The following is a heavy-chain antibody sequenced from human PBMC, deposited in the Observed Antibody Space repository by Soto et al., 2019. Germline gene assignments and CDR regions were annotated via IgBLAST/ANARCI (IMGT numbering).Heavy chain of an antibody. CDR3: ATNYYYYYYMDV. V-gene: IGHV1-3*01. CDR1: GYTFTSYA. J-gene: IGHJ6*03. Sequence: QVQLVQSGAEVKKPGASVKVSCKASGYTFTSYAMHWVRQAPGQRLEWMGWMNAGNGNTKYSQKFQGRVTITRDTSASTAYMELSSLRSEDTAVYYCATNYYYYYYMDVWGKGTTVTVSS. CDR2: MNAGNGNT.